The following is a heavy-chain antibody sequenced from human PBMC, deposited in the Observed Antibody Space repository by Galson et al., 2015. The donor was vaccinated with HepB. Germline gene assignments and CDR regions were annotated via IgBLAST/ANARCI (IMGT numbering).Heavy chain of an antibody. Sequence: CAISGDSVSSNSATWNWIRQSPSRGLEWLGRTYYRSKWYNDYAVSVKSRITVNPDTSKNQFSLQLNSVTPEDTAVYYCARVRGGSTFLRTFYYYGMDVWGQGTTVTVSS. CDR1: GDSVSSNSAT. V-gene: IGHV6-1*01. J-gene: IGHJ6*02. CDR3: ARVRGGSTFLRTFYYYGMDV. CDR2: TYYRSKWYN. D-gene: IGHD2-15*01.